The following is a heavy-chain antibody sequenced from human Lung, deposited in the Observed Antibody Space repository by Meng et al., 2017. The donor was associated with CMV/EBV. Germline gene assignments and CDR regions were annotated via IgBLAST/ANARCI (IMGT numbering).Heavy chain of an antibody. V-gene: IGHV3-13*01. CDR2: IGTVGDT. CDR1: GFTFSSSS. CDR3: ARARSPTHFDY. Sequence: GEALKFSCAASGFTFSSSSMNWVRQPTGKGLEWVSSIGTVGDTYSIGSVEGRFIISREDAKNSAYLQMNGLRDGDTGLYYCARARSPTHFDYWGQGALVTVSS. D-gene: IGHD2-15*01. J-gene: IGHJ4*02.